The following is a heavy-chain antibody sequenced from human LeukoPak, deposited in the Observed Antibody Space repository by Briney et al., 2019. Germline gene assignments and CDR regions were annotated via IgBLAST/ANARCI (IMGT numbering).Heavy chain of an antibody. Sequence: GGSLRLSCTASGFTFRTYTMTWVRQAPGKGLEWVSTISSDGSSTYYADSVKGRFTISRDNSKNTLYLQMSTLRAENTAVYFCAKWGDYDGLTGYYVSDYWGQGTLDTVSS. V-gene: IGHV3-23*01. CDR3: AKWGDYDGLTGYYVSDY. J-gene: IGHJ4*02. CDR1: GFTFRTYT. CDR2: ISSDGSST. D-gene: IGHD3-9*01.